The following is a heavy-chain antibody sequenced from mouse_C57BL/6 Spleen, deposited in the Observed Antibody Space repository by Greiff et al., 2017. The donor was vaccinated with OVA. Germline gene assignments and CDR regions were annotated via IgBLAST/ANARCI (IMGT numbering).Heavy chain of an antibody. Sequence: EVKLQQSGPELVKPGASVKISCKASGYTFTDYYMNWVKQSHGKSLEWIGDINPNNGGTSYNQKFKGKATLTVDKSSSTAYMELRSLTSEDSAVYYCARASSYAMDYWGQGTSVTVSS. CDR3: ARASSYAMDY. V-gene: IGHV1-26*01. CDR1: GYTFTDYY. D-gene: IGHD1-1*01. CDR2: INPNNGGT. J-gene: IGHJ4*01.